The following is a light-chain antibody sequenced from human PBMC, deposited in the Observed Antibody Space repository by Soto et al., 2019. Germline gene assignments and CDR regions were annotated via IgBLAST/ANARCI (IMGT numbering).Light chain of an antibody. CDR3: QQYGALPR. Sequence: IVLTQSPGTLSLSPGERATLSCRASQSVTSSYLAWYQHKPGQAPRLLIYGASSRATGIPDRFSGSGSGTDFTLTISRLEPEDFAVYFCQQYGALPRFGQGTRLEIK. CDR1: QSVTSSY. V-gene: IGKV3-20*01. CDR2: GAS. J-gene: IGKJ5*01.